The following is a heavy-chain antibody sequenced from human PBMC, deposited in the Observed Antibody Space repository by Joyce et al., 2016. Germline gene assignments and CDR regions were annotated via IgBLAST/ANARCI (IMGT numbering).Heavy chain of an antibody. D-gene: IGHD2-15*01. CDR3: ARDAGIVVVPTAVRGRFHHYMDV. V-gene: IGHV3-33*01. Sequence: QVQLVESGGGVVQPGRSLRLSCAASGFTFSMYGIHWVRQAPGKGLEWVAFIWYDGGRTNYADCVKGRFTIARDNSKNTLYLQMNSLRVEDMGVYYCARDAGIVVVPTAVRGRFHHYMDVWGKGTTVIVSS. CDR2: IWYDGGRT. CDR1: GFTFSMYG. J-gene: IGHJ6*03.